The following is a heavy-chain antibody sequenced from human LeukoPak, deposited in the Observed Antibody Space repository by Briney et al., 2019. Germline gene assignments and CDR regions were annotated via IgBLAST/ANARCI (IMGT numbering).Heavy chain of an antibody. CDR3: ARDSSGYYPDESYYYYMDY. J-gene: IGHJ4*02. CDR1: GYTFTSYG. Sequence: ASVKVSCKASGYTFTSYGISWVRQAPGQGLEWMGWISAYNGNTNYAQKLQGRVTMTTDTSTSTAYMELRSLRSDDTAVYYCARDSSGYYPDESYYYYMDYWGQGTLVTVSS. V-gene: IGHV1-18*01. D-gene: IGHD3-22*01. CDR2: ISAYNGNT.